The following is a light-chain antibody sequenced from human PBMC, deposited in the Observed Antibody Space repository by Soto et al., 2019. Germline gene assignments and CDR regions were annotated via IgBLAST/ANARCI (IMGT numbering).Light chain of an antibody. CDR3: QQYGSSPPKVT. CDR2: GAS. V-gene: IGKV3-20*01. J-gene: IGKJ5*01. CDR1: QSVSSSY. Sequence: EIALTQSPGTLSLSPGERATLSCRSRQSVSSSYLAWYQQKPGQAPRLLIYGASSRATGIPDRFSGSGSGTDFTLTISRLEPEAFAVYYCQQYGSSPPKVTFGQGTRLEIK.